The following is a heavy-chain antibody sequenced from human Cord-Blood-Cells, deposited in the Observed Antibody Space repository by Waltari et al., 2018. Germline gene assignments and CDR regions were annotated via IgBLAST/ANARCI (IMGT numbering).Heavy chain of an antibody. V-gene: IGHV1-69*01. J-gene: IGHJ5*02. Sequence: QVPLVQSGAEVKKPGSPVKVSCKASGGTFSSYAINWVRQAPGQGLEWMGGIIPIFGTANYAQKFQGRVTITADESTSTAYMELSSLRSEDTAVYYCARVSGPTYYYGSGSPNWFDPWGQGTLVTVSS. D-gene: IGHD3-10*01. CDR2: IIPIFGTA. CDR3: ARVSGPTYYYGSGSPNWFDP. CDR1: GGTFSSYA.